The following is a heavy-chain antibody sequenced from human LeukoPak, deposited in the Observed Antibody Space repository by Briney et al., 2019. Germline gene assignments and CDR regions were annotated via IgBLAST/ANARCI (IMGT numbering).Heavy chain of an antibody. CDR1: GFTFSDYY. V-gene: IGHV3-11*03. D-gene: IGHD3-3*01. CDR2: ISSSSSYT. Sequence: GGSLRLSCAASGFTFSDYYMGWIRQAPGKGLEWVSHISSSSSYTNYADSVKGRFTISRDNAKNSLYLQMTSLRAEDTAVYYCARRFWYAFDIWGQGTMVTVSS. J-gene: IGHJ3*02. CDR3: ARRFWYAFDI.